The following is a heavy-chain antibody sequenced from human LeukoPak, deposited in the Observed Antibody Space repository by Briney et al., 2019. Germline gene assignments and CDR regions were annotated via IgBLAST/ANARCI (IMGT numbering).Heavy chain of an antibody. Sequence: PGESLRLSCAASGFTFSSYAMSWVRQAPGKGLEWVSAISGSRGSTYYADSVKGRFTISRDNSKNTLYLQMNSLRAEDTAVYYCAKDGKVVITLFDYWGQGTLVTVSS. J-gene: IGHJ4*02. CDR1: GFTFSSYA. V-gene: IGHV3-23*01. D-gene: IGHD3-22*01. CDR3: AKDGKVVITLFDY. CDR2: ISGSRGST.